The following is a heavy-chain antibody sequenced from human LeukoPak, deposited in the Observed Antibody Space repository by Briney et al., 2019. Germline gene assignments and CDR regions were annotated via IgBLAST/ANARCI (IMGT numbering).Heavy chain of an antibody. V-gene: IGHV4-59*01. D-gene: IGHD3-22*01. CDR1: GGSIGSYY. CDR3: ARDRSYYDSSGYSYGWFDP. CDR2: IFYTGST. J-gene: IGHJ5*02. Sequence: PSETLSLTCAVSGGSIGSYYWSWIRQPPGKGLEWIGYIFYTGSTNYNPSLKSRVTISVDPSKNQFSLKLSSVTAADTAVYYCARDRSYYDSSGYSYGWFDPWGQGTLVTVSS.